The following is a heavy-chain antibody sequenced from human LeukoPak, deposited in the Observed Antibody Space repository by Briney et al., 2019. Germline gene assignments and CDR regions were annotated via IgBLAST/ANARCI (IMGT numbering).Heavy chain of an antibody. CDR2: ISSSSSYI. V-gene: IGHV3-21*01. CDR3: ARVATGSYDWFDP. J-gene: IGHJ5*02. Sequence: PGGSLRLSCAASGFTFSSYSMNWVRQAPGKGLEWVSSISSSSSYIYYADSVKGRFTISRDNSKNTLYLQMNSLRAEDTAVYFCARVATGSYDWFDPWGQGTLVTASS. CDR1: GFTFSSYS. D-gene: IGHD3-10*01.